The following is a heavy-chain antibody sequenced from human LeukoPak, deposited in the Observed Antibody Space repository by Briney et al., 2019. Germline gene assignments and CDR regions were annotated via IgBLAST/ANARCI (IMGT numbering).Heavy chain of an antibody. D-gene: IGHD6-13*01. CDR1: GGTFSSYA. Sequence: ASVKVSCKASGGTFSSYAISWVRQAPGQGLEWMGGIIPIFGTANYAQKFQGRVTITTDESTSTVYKELSSLRSEDTAVYYCARVGIAAAGRPFDYWGQGTLVTVSS. CDR2: IIPIFGTA. J-gene: IGHJ4*02. V-gene: IGHV1-69*05. CDR3: ARVGIAAAGRPFDY.